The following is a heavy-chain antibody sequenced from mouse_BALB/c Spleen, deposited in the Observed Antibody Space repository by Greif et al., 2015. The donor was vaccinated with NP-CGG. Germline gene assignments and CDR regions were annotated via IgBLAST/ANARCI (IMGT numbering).Heavy chain of an antibody. CDR3: TRGGDGSSRWYFDV. D-gene: IGHD1-1*01. CDR1: GFTFSSYT. J-gene: IGHJ1*01. V-gene: IGHV5-6-4*01. Sequence: EVHLVESGGGLVKPGGSLKLSCAASGFTFSSYTMSWVRQTPEKRLEWVATISSGGSYTYYPDSVKGRFTISRDNAKNTLYLQMSSLKSEDTAMYYCTRGGDGSSRWYFDVWGAGTTVTVSS. CDR2: ISSGGSYT.